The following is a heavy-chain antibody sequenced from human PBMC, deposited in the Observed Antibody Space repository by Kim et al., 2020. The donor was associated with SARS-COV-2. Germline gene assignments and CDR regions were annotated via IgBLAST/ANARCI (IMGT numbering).Heavy chain of an antibody. J-gene: IGHJ4*01. CDR2: VFYGGPT. CDR3: ARGGGFSGAYLSFDS. Sequence: SETLSLTCSVSGGSIASTDYYWGWIRQPPGKGPEWVGSVFYGGPTYYNPSLKSRVIISADTSTNRFSLKLNSVTTSETAVYYCARGGGFSGAYLSFDSWG. CDR1: GGSIASTDYY. D-gene: IGHD1-26*01. V-gene: IGHV4-39*01.